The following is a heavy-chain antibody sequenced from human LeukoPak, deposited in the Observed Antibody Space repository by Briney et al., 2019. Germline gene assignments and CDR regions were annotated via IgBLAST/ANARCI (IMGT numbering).Heavy chain of an antibody. J-gene: IGHJ3*02. CDR1: GFTFSDYW. V-gene: IGHV3-74*01. CDR3: ARERTYYDFWSGYSDDAFDI. CDR2: INTDGSNT. Sequence: PGGSLRLSCAASGFTFSDYWMHWVRQAPGKGLVWVSRINTDGSNTRYADSVKGRFTISRDNAKNTLYLQMGSLRAEDTAVYYCARERTYYDFWSGYSDDAFDIWGQGTMVTVSS. D-gene: IGHD3-3*01.